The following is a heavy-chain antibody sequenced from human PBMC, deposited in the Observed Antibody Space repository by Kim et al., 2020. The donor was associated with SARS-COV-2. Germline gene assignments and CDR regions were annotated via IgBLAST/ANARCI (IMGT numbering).Heavy chain of an antibody. D-gene: IGHD2-15*01. CDR3: GPCSGGACYGVYGMDV. CDR2: IIQDGSDK. J-gene: IGHJ6*02. CDR1: GFTFSSYW. Sequence: GGSLRLSCAASGFTFSSYWMSWVRQAPGKGLEWVANIIQDGSDKNYVDSVKGRFTISRDNAKNSLYLQMNNLRAEDTAVYYCGPCSGGACYGVYGMDVWGRGTTVTVSS. V-gene: IGHV3-7*01.